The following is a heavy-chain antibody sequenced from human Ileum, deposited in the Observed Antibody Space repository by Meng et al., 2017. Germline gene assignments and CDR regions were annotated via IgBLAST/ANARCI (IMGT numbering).Heavy chain of an antibody. V-gene: IGHV4-4*02. J-gene: IGHJ4*02. Sequence: QVQLQEWGPGLVLPSGTISLTFSVSGVSLRIGICWGWVRQPPGKGLEWIGEIFQSGSTNYNPSLKSRVSISVDKSKNHLSLSLSSVTAADTAVYYCAKAAAYNLDIWGQGALVTVSS. CDR3: AKAAAYNLDI. CDR1: GVSLRIGIC. D-gene: IGHD1-14*01. CDR2: IFQSGST.